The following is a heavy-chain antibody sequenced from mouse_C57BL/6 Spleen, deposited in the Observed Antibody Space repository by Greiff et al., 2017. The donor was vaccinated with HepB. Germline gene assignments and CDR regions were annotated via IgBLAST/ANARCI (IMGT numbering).Heavy chain of an antibody. CDR2: FYPGNGSI. V-gene: IGHV1-62-2*01. CDR1: GYTFTEYT. D-gene: IGHD3-2*02. CDR3: ARHGQLRRFAY. Sequence: VKLVEPGAELVKPGASVKLSCKASGYTFTEYTIHWVKQRSGQGLEWIGWFYPGNGSIKYNEKFKDKATLTANKSSSTVYMELSRLTSEDSAVYVCARHGQLRRFAYWGQGTLVTVSA. J-gene: IGHJ3*01.